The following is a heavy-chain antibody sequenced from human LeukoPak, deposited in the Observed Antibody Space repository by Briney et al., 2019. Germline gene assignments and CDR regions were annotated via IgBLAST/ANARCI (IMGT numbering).Heavy chain of an antibody. CDR3: AQEGN. CDR1: GFAFNSYW. CDR2: IKEDGSEK. V-gene: IGHV3-7*01. J-gene: IGHJ4*02. Sequence: GGSLRLSCTASGFAFNSYWMTWVRQAPGKGPEWVASIKEDGSEKYYGDSVSGRFTISRDNAKNSLYLQMNSLRAEDTAVYYCAQEGNWGQGTLVTVSS.